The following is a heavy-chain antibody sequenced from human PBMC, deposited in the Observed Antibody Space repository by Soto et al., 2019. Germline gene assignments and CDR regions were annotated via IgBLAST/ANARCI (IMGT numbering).Heavy chain of an antibody. CDR2: IIPIFGTA. V-gene: IGHV1-69*05. J-gene: IGHJ5*02. CDR3: ARRAHYEPVTGYAFSWFDP. CDR1: GGTFSSYA. Sequence: QVQLVQSGAEVKKPGSSVKVSCKASGGTFSSYAISWVRQAPGQGLEWMGGIIPIFGTANYAQKFQGRVTSSTVESLDEAYGVLRRRGEEARAGSGCARRAHYEPVTGYAFSWFDPWGQGPLVTVAS. D-gene: IGHD3-9*01.